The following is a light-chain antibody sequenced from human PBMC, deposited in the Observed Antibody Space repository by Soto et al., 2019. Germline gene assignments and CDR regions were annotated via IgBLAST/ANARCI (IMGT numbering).Light chain of an antibody. Sequence: EIVLTQSPGTLSLSPGERATLSCRASQSVSSSYLAWYQQKPGQSHRLLIYGACSRATGIPDRFSGSGSGTDFTLTSSRLEPEDFAVYFCQQYGSSPWTFGQGTTVEIK. CDR1: QSVSSSY. V-gene: IGKV3-20*01. CDR2: GAC. CDR3: QQYGSSPWT. J-gene: IGKJ1*01.